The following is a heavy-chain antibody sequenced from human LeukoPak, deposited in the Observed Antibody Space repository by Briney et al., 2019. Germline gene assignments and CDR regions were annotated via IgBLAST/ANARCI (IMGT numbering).Heavy chain of an antibody. D-gene: IGHD6-13*01. J-gene: IGHJ4*02. Sequence: PSETLSLTCTVSGGSVSGYYWNWVRQSPGKGLEWIGYIYYSGSTNYNPSLESRVTISLDTANNQFSLKLSSVTAADTAVYYCARERYSSSWYVDYWGQGTLVTVSS. CDR3: ARERYSSSWYVDY. V-gene: IGHV4-59*02. CDR1: GGSVSGYY. CDR2: IYYSGST.